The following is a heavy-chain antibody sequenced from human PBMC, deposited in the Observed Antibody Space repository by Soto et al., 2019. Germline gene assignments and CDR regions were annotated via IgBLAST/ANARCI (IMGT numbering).Heavy chain of an antibody. J-gene: IGHJ6*04. D-gene: IGHD3-10*01. Sequence: SETLSLTCTVSGGSISSGGYYWSWIRQPPGKGLEWIGYIYYSGSTYYNPSLKSRVTISVDTSKNQFSLKLSSVTSADTAVYYCSRTLNGHCYGSGGLQTGFYCGMDVWGKGTTVTVSS. CDR3: SRTLNGHCYGSGGLQTGFYCGMDV. CDR2: IYYSGST. CDR1: GGSISSGGYY. V-gene: IGHV4-31*03.